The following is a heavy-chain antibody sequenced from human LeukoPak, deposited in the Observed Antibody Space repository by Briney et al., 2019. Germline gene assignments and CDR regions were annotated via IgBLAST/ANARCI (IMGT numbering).Heavy chain of an antibody. CDR1: GFTFSSYA. CDR3: AKDQGYSYGLVDY. J-gene: IGHJ4*02. CDR2: ISYDGSNK. V-gene: IGHV3-30-3*01. Sequence: GGSLRLSCAASGFTFSSYAMHWVRQAPGKGLEWVAVISYDGSNKYYADSVKGRFTISRDNSKNTLYLQMSSLRAEDTAVYYCAKDQGYSYGLVDYWGQGTLVTVSS. D-gene: IGHD5-18*01.